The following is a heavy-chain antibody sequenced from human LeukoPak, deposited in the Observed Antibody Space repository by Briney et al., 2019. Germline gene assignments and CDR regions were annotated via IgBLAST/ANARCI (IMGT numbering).Heavy chain of an antibody. CDR1: GYTFTGYY. CDR2: INPNSGGT. D-gene: IGHD2-2*01. V-gene: IGHV1-2*02. CDR3: ARVFHGYCSSTSCPPYFDY. Sequence: GASVKVSCKASGYTFTGYYMHWVRQAPGQGLEWMGWINPNSGGTNYAQKFQGRVTMTRDTSISTAYVELSRLRSDDTAVYYCARVFHGYCSSTSCPPYFDYWGQGTLVTVSS. J-gene: IGHJ4*02.